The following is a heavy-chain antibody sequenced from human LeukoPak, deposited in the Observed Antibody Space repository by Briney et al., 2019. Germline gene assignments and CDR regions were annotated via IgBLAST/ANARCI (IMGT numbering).Heavy chain of an antibody. CDR1: GFTFSSYA. D-gene: IGHD3-22*01. V-gene: IGHV3-30-3*01. CDR3: ARVYNDGSGGAFDI. Sequence: PGRSLRLSCAASGFTFSSYAMHWVRQAPGKGLEWVAVISYDGSSKYYADSVKGRFTISRDNSKNMLYPQMSSLRAEDRAVYYCARVYNDGSGGAFDIWGQGTMVTVS. CDR2: ISYDGSSK. J-gene: IGHJ3*02.